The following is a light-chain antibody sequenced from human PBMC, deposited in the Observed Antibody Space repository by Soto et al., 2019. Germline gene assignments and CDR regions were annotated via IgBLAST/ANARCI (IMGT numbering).Light chain of an antibody. CDR3: QQCTRYS. Sequence: SPMIQSPSTLSGSVGHRVTIICRTGRSSSISLSWYQQSPGTAPKLLIYHASTLESGVPSRFSGSGSGTEFTLTIRSLQPDDFATYYCQQCTRYSFGQGTKV. V-gene: IGKV1-5*02. CDR1: RSSSIS. CDR2: HAS. J-gene: IGKJ1*01.